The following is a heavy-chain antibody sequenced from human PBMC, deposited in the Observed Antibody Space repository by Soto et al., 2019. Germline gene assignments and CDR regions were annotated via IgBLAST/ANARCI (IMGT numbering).Heavy chain of an antibody. CDR1: GRSITSYY. CDR2: IYDNGIT. Sequence: QVVLQESGPGLVKPSETLSLTCSVSGRSITSYYWSWVRQPPGKGLEWIGYIYDNGITSQNPSLKIRGSMSTDTSQNKFSLKLELGTGADTAVDFCASAYVSNGAADEFDSWGQGILVTVTS. CDR3: ASAYVSNGAADEFDS. V-gene: IGHV4-4*08. J-gene: IGHJ4*02. D-gene: IGHD3-10*02.